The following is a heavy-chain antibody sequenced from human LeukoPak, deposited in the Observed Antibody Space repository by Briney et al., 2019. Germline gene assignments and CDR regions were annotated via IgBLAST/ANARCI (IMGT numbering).Heavy chain of an antibody. CDR1: GVTSNY. J-gene: IGHJ4*02. CDR3: AGGGEAARSLHY. V-gene: IGHV3-66*02. Sequence: GGSLRLSCAASGVTSNYFTWVRQAPGKGLEWVSVTYNGGTTYYADSVKGRFTISRDNSKSTLFVYLQMNSLRTDDTAVYYCAGGGEAARSLHYWGQGTLVTVSS. CDR2: TYNGGTT. D-gene: IGHD6-6*01.